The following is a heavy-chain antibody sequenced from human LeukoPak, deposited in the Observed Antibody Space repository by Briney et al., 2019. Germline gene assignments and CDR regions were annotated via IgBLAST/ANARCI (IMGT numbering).Heavy chain of an antibody. CDR1: GGSISSSSYY. D-gene: IGHD4-17*01. V-gene: IGHV4-39*07. CDR2: TYYSGST. CDR3: ARDHGDFAFEI. Sequence: SETLSLTCTVSGGSISSSSYYWGWIRQPPGKGLEWIGSTYYSGSTYYNPSLKSRVTISVDTSKNQFSLKLSSVTAADTAVYYCARDHGDFAFEIWGQGTMVTVSS. J-gene: IGHJ3*02.